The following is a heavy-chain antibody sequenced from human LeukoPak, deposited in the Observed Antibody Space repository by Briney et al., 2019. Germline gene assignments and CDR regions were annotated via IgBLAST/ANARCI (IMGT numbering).Heavy chain of an antibody. CDR1: GGTFSSYT. CDR3: ARGGVVSHFDY. Sequence: SVKVSCKASGGTFSSYTISWVRQAPGQGLEWMGGIIPMFGTEYYAQKFQGRVTITADESTSTAFMELSSLRSEDTAMFYCARGGVVSHFDYWGQGTLVTVSS. V-gene: IGHV1-69*13. D-gene: IGHD3-3*01. J-gene: IGHJ4*02. CDR2: IIPMFGTE.